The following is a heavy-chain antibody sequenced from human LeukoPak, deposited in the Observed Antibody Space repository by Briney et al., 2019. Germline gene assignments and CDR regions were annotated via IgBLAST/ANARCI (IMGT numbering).Heavy chain of an antibody. Sequence: PGGSLRLSCAASGFIFSSYSMNRVRQAPGKGLEWVSSISSSGSAIYYVDSVKGRFTVSRDNAKNSLFLQMNSPRAEDTAVYYCVRVKGSYFDYWGQGALVTVSS. V-gene: IGHV3-48*01. CDR3: VRVKGSYFDY. D-gene: IGHD2-15*01. J-gene: IGHJ4*02. CDR1: GFIFSSYS. CDR2: ISSSGSAI.